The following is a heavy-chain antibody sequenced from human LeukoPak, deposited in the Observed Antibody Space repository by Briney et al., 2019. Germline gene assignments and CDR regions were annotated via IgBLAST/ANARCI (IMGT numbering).Heavy chain of an antibody. J-gene: IGHJ6*02. Sequence: ASVKVSCKASGYTFISYYIHWVRQAPGQGLEWMGIIKPSGGSTSYAQKFQGRVTMTRDTSTSTVYMDLGSLRSEDAAVYYCARGAPDYDVLTGYPRHHYYYGMDVWGQGTTVTVSS. V-gene: IGHV1-46*01. CDR3: ARGAPDYDVLTGYPRHHYYYGMDV. CDR1: GYTFISYY. D-gene: IGHD3-9*01. CDR2: IKPSGGST.